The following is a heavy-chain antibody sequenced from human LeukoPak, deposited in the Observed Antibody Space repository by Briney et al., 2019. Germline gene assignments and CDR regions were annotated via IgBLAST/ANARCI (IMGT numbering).Heavy chain of an antibody. CDR2: ISGSGSNS. V-gene: IGHV3-23*01. CDR3: ARALSQQLIRYSQD. J-gene: IGHJ1*01. Sequence: GGSLRLSCAASGFSFSNYAMSWVRQAPGKGLEWVSGISGSGSNSYYADSVKGRFTISRDNSKNTLYLQMNSLRADDTAVYYCARALSQQLIRYSQDWGQGTLVTVSS. D-gene: IGHD1-1*01. CDR1: GFSFSNYA.